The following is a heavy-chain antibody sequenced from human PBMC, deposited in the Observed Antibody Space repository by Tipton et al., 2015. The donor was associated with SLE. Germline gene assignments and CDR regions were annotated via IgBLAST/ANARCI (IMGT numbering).Heavy chain of an antibody. V-gene: IGHV4-59*12. D-gene: IGHD7-27*01. CDR1: GGSISSSF. Sequence: TLSLTCTVSGGSISSSFWTWIRQPPGKGLEWIVSVYYTGSTNYNPSLKSRVIISIDTSKNQFSLNLSSVTAADTAVYYCARDSNWGGGYFDYWGQGTLVTVSS. J-gene: IGHJ4*02. CDR3: ARDSNWGGGYFDY. CDR2: VYYTGST.